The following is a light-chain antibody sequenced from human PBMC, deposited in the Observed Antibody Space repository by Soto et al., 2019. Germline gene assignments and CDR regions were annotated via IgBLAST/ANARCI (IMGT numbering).Light chain of an antibody. CDR3: SSYTTGSTLV. V-gene: IGLV2-14*01. CDR2: EGT. J-gene: IGLJ2*01. CDR1: SSDIGAYIY. Sequence: QSVLTQPASVSGSPGQSITIACTGTSSDIGAYIYVSWYQQHPGKVPKLLIYEGTNRPSGVSDRFSGSKSGNTASLTISGLQAEDEADYYCSSYTTGSTLVFGGGTKVTVL.